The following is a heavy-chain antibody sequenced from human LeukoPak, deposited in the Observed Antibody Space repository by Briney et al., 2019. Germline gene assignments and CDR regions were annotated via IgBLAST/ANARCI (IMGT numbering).Heavy chain of an antibody. J-gene: IGHJ4*02. CDR2: IRYDGSNK. CDR3: ANFLGWSSTSCYRAYDY. V-gene: IGHV3-30*02. Sequence: GGSLRLSCAASGFTFSSYGMHWVRQAPGKGLEWVAFIRYDGSNKYYADSVKGRFTISRDNSKNTLYLQMNSLRAEDTAVYYCANFLGWSSTSCYRAYDYWGQGTLVTVSS. CDR1: GFTFSSYG. D-gene: IGHD2-2*01.